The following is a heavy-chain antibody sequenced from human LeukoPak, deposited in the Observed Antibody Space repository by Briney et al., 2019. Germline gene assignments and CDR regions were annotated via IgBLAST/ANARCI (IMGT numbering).Heavy chain of an antibody. Sequence: SVKVSCKASGGTFSSYAISWVRQAPGQGLEWMGGIIPIFGTANYAQKFQGRVTITTDESTSTAYMELSSLRFEDTAVYYCARQYCSGGSCYDYWGQGTLVTVSS. D-gene: IGHD2-15*01. CDR3: ARQYCSGGSCYDY. J-gene: IGHJ4*02. CDR1: GGTFSSYA. V-gene: IGHV1-69*05. CDR2: IIPIFGTA.